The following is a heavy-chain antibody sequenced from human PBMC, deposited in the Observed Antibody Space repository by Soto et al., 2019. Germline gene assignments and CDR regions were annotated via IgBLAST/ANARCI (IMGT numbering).Heavy chain of an antibody. CDR3: ARLEMATISGVDY. D-gene: IGHD5-12*01. V-gene: IGHV4-39*01. J-gene: IGHJ4*02. CDR2: IYYSGST. Sequence: QLQLQESGPGLVKPSETLSLTCTVSGGSISSSSYYWGWIRQPPGKGLEWIGSIYYSGSTYYNPSLKSRVTISVDTSKNQFSLKLSSVTAADTAVYYCARLEMATISGVDYWGQGTLVTVSS. CDR1: GGSISSSSYY.